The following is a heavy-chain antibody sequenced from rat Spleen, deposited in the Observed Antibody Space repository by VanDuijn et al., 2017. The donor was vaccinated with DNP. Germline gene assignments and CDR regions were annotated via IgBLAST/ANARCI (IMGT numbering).Heavy chain of an antibody. Sequence: EVKLVESGGGLVQPGRSLKVSCAASGFNFNDYWMGWVRQAPGKGLEWIGEINKDSSTITYTPSLKDKVTISRDNVQNTLYLQMSKLGSEETAIYYRTQGPTYGGYGDYFDYGGKGVMVTVTS. CDR3: TQGPTYGGYGDYFDY. CDR2: INKDSSTI. V-gene: IGHV4-2*01. CDR1: GFNFNDYW. J-gene: IGHJ2*01. D-gene: IGHD1-11*01.